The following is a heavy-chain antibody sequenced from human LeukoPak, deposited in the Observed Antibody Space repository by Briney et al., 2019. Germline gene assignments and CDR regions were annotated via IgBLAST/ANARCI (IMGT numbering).Heavy chain of an antibody. CDR1: GYTFTGYY. CDR3: ARGRRDGYNPYYYYYMDV. J-gene: IGHJ6*03. D-gene: IGHD5-24*01. Sequence: ASVKVSCKASGYTFTGYYIHWVRQAPGQGLEWMGWINPHSGGTNYAQKFQGRVTMTRDTSISTAYMELSRLRSDDTAVYYCARGRRDGYNPYYYYYMDVWGKGTTVTISS. CDR2: INPHSGGT. V-gene: IGHV1-2*02.